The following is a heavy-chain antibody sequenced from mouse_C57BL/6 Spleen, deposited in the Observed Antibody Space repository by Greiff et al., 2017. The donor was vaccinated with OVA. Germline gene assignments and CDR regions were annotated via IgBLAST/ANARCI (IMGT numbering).Heavy chain of an antibody. CDR2: IDPNSGGT. D-gene: IGHD2-4*01. CDR1: GYTFTSYW. V-gene: IGHV1-72*01. Sequence: QVQLKQPGAELVKPGASVKLSCKASGYTFTSYWMHWVKQRPGRGLEWIGRIDPNSGGTKYNEKFKSKATLTVDKPSSTAYMQLSSLTSEDSAVYYCARGRYDYEGLYAMDYWGQGTSVTVSS. J-gene: IGHJ4*01. CDR3: ARGRYDYEGLYAMDY.